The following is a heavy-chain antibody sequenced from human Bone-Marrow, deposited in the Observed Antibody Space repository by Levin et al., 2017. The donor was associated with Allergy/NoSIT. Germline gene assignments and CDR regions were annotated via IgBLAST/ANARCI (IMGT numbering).Heavy chain of an antibody. CDR1: GASLSGYNW. Sequence: SETLSLTCSVSGASLSGYNWWSWVRQTPGKGLEWIGEVFHSGATNYNPSLKGRVTVSVDRSKNQFSLKLASVTAADTAVYFCARATIVQVIVEEDGWFDSWGQGTQVTVSS. D-gene: IGHD2-15*01. CDR2: VFHSGAT. V-gene: IGHV4-4*02. J-gene: IGHJ5*01. CDR3: ARATIVQVIVEEDGWFDS.